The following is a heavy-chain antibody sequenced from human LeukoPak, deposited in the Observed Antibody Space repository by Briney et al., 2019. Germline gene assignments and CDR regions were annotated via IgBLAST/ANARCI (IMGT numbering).Heavy chain of an antibody. J-gene: IGHJ4*02. V-gene: IGHV4-39*01. CDR3: ARGVEVGATGVAWSNFDY. Sequence: PSEILSLTCTVSGDSLSSSYYYWGWIRQPPGKGLEWIGSIHSSGSTDYNPSLKSRVTIPVDTSKNQFSLKLSSVTAADTAVYYCARGVEVGATGVAWSNFDYWGQGTLVTVSS. D-gene: IGHD1-26*01. CDR1: GDSLSSSYYY. CDR2: IHSSGST.